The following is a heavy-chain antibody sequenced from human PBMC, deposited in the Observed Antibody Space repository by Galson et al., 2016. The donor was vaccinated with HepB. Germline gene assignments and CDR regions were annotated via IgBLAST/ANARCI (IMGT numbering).Heavy chain of an antibody. CDR2: IRSKTAGGTT. CDR1: GFTFSNVW. V-gene: IGHV3-15*01. Sequence: SLRLSCAASGFTFSNVWMNWVRQAPGKGLEWVGRIRSKTAGGTTDCAAPVKGRFTVSRDDSKNTLFLQMSSLKTDDTAVYYCTTEVISMPFNSDYWGQGTLVTVSS. CDR3: TTEVISMPFNSDY. J-gene: IGHJ4*02. D-gene: IGHD2-2*01.